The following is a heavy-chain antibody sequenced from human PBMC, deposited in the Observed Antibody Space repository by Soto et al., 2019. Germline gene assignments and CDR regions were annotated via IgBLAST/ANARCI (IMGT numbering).Heavy chain of an antibody. CDR2: IYYSGST. CDR1: GGSVSSGSYY. Sequence: SETLSLTCTVSGGSVSSGSYYWSWIRQPPGKGLEWIGYIYYSGSTNYNPSLKSRVTMSVDTSKNQFSLKLSSVTAADTAVYYCARDDYYYGMDVWGQGTTVTVSS. V-gene: IGHV4-61*01. CDR3: ARDDYYYGMDV. J-gene: IGHJ6*02.